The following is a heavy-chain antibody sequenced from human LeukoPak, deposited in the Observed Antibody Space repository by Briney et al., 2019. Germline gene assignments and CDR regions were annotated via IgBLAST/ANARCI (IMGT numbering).Heavy chain of an antibody. V-gene: IGHV3-21*01. J-gene: IGHJ6*03. D-gene: IGHD4-11*01. CDR1: GITFSSYS. CDR3: AGRPFPQTTITTSFYYWDV. Sequence: GGSLRLSCAASGITFSSYSMNWVRQAPGKGPEWVSSISSTSTYIYYADSVKGRFTISRDNAQNSLYLQMNSLRAEDTAVYYCAGRPFPQTTITTSFYYWDVWGKGTTVAVSS. CDR2: ISSTSTYI.